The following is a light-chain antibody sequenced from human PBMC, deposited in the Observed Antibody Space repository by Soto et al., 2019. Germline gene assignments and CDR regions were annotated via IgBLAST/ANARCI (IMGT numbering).Light chain of an antibody. CDR3: AAWYDSLTGVV. CDR2: YNN. Sequence: QPVLTQPPSTSGTPGQRVTISCSGASSNIGTNTVNWYQHLPGTAPKLLIYYNNQRPSGVPDRCSGSRSGSSPALAITGLQSGDDAYYYCAAWYDSLTGVVFGGGTQLTVL. J-gene: IGLJ7*01. CDR1: SSNIGTNT. V-gene: IGLV1-44*01.